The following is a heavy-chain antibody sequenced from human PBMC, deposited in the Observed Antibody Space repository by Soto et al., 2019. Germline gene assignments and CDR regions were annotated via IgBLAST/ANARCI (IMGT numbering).Heavy chain of an antibody. D-gene: IGHD4-4*01. CDR1: GASISIHY. CDR3: ARGPDYSKVGY. V-gene: IGHV4-59*11. CDR2: MYDNGNT. Sequence: QVQLQESGPGLVKPSETLSLTCTVSGASISIHYWSWIRQPPGQGLEWIGCMYDNGNTKYNPSLNSXXTXSXXTSKNQVSLKMTSVTAADTAVYYCARGPDYSKVGYWGQGTLVTVSS. J-gene: IGHJ4*02.